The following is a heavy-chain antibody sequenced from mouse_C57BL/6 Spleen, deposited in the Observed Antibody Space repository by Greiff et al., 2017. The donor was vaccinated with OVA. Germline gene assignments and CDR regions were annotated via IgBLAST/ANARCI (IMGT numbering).Heavy chain of an antibody. J-gene: IGHJ2*01. D-gene: IGHD4-1*01. V-gene: IGHV5-4*01. CDR2: ISDGGSYT. Sequence: EVKLVESGGGLVKPGGSLKLSCAASGFTFSSYAMSWVRQTPEKRLEWVATISDGGSYTYYPDNVKGRFTISRDNAKNNLYLQMSHLKSEDTAMYYCARDRLTGTDYFDYWGQGTTLTVSS. CDR1: GFTFSSYA. CDR3: ARDRLTGTDYFDY.